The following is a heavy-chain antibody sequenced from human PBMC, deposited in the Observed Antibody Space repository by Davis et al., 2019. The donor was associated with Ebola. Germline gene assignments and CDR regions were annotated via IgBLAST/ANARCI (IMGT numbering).Heavy chain of an antibody. Sequence: GESLKISCAASGFTFSSYGMHWVRQAPGKGLEWVAVIWYAGTNKYYADSVKGRFTISRDDSKNTLYLQMNSLRAEDTAVYYCAPKWLRSDYYYYGMDVWGKGTTVTVSS. V-gene: IGHV3-33*01. D-gene: IGHD5-12*01. CDR3: APKWLRSDYYYYGMDV. CDR1: GFTFSSYG. J-gene: IGHJ6*04. CDR2: IWYAGTNK.